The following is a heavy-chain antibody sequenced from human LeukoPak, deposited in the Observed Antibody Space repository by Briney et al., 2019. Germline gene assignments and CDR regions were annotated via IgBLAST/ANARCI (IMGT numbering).Heavy chain of an antibody. J-gene: IGHJ4*02. CDR1: GYTFTGYY. CDR2: INPNSGGT. V-gene: IGHV1-2*02. D-gene: IGHD3-3*01. Sequence: ASVKVSCKASGYTFTGYYIHWVRQAPGQGLEWMGWINPNSGGTNYAQRFQGRVTMTRDTSITTAYMELSRLRSDDTAVYYCARAITIFGVGFDYWGQGTLVTVSS. CDR3: ARAITIFGVGFDY.